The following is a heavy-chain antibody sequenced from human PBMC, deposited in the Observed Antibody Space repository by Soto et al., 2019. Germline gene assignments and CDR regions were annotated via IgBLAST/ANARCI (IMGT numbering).Heavy chain of an antibody. D-gene: IGHD3-10*01. CDR2: IIPILGIA. CDR1: GGTFSSYT. CDR3: ASLIISGYYYGMDV. J-gene: IGHJ6*02. V-gene: IGHV1-69*02. Sequence: QVQLVQSGAEVKKPGSSVKVSCKASGGTFSSYTISWVRQAPGQGLEWKGSIIPILGIANYAQKFQGRVTITADKSTSTAYMELSSLRSEDTAVYYCASLIISGYYYGMDVWGQGTTVTVSS.